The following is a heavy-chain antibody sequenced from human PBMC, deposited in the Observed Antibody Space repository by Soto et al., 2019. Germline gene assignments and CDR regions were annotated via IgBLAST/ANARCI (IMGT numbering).Heavy chain of an antibody. D-gene: IGHD3-3*01. CDR2: INPNSGGT. Sequence: KVSCKASGYTFTGYYMHWVRQAPGQGLEWMGWINPNSGGTNYAQKFQGRVTMTRDTSISTAYMELSRLRSDDTAVYYCARDPHKYYDFWSGSFYYYGMDVWGQGTTVTVSS. V-gene: IGHV1-2*02. CDR1: GYTFTGYY. CDR3: ARDPHKYYDFWSGSFYYYGMDV. J-gene: IGHJ6*02.